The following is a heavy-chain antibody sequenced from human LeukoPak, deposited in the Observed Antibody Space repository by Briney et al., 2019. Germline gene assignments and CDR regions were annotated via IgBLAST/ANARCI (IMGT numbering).Heavy chain of an antibody. J-gene: IGHJ6*02. V-gene: IGHV3-74*01. CDR1: GFTLSRYW. CDR2: INDDGSST. Sequence: PGGSLRLSCAASGFTLSRYWMHWVRQAPGKGLVWVSRINDDGSSTKYADSVKGRFTISRDNAKNSLYLQMNSLRAEDTAVYYCASPRDGQQLAFYYYYGMDVWGQGTTVTVSS. D-gene: IGHD6-13*01. CDR3: ASPRDGQQLAFYYYYGMDV.